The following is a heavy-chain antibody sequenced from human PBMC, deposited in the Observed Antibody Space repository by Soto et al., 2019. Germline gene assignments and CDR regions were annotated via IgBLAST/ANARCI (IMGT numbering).Heavy chain of an antibody. CDR3: ARDRVAVGY. D-gene: IGHD6-19*01. J-gene: IGHJ4*02. CDR1: GFTFSNHW. CDR2: IKQDGSEI. Sequence: EVQLLESGGGLVQPGGSLRLSCAASGFTFSNHWMTWVRQAPGKGLEWVANIKQDGSEIYYVDSVKGRFTISRDNAKNSLYLQMNSLRDEDTAVYYCARDRVAVGYWGQGTLVTVSS. V-gene: IGHV3-7*01.